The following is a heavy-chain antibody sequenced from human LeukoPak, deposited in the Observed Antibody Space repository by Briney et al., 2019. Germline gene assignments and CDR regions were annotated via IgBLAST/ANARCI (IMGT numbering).Heavy chain of an antibody. CDR3: ARGPVRGRGYGYYSYYMDV. D-gene: IGHD5-12*01. J-gene: IGHJ6*03. Sequence: SETLSLTCAVYGGSFSDYFWSWLRQPPGKGLEWIGEIDHSGSTNYNPSLKSRVTISVVTSKSQFSLQLSSVTAADTAVYYCARGPVRGRGYGYYSYYMDVWGKGTTVTVSS. CDR2: IDHSGST. CDR1: GGSFSDYF. V-gene: IGHV4-34*01.